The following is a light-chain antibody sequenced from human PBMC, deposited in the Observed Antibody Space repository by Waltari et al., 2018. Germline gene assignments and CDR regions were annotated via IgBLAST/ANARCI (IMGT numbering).Light chain of an antibody. V-gene: IGKV3-20*01. Sequence: EIVLTQSPGTMSLSPGESANLPCRTSQSVTRALAWYQQKPGQAPRLLIYGASNRATGIPDRFSGSGSGTDFSLTISSLEPEDFAVYYCQHYLRLPVTFGQGTKVEVK. CDR1: QSVTRA. CDR3: QHYLRLPVT. CDR2: GAS. J-gene: IGKJ1*01.